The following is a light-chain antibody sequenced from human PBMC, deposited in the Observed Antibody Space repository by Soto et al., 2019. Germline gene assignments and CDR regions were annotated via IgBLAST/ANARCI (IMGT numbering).Light chain of an antibody. J-gene: IGLJ3*02. CDR1: TGPVTSGHY. CDR3: LLSEGDFWV. V-gene: IGLV7-46*01. CDR2: DTS. Sequence: QTVVTQEPSLTVSLGGTVTLTCGSSTGPVTSGHYPHWFQQKPGQAPRKMIYDTSFKQSWTPARFSGSLLGGKAALTLSGAQAEDEAEYYCLLSEGDFWVFGGGTKLTVL.